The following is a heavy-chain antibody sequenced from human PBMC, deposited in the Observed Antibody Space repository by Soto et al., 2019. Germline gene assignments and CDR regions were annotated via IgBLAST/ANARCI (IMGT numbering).Heavy chain of an antibody. V-gene: IGHV3-9*01. J-gene: IGHJ4*02. D-gene: IGHD5-12*01. CDR1: GFTFDDYA. CDR3: AKTQSFLVATRAGFDY. Sequence: GGSLRLSCAASGFTFDDYAMHWVRQAPGKGLEWVSGISWNSGSIGYAVSVKGRFTISRDNAKNSLYLQMNSLRAEDTALYYCAKTQSFLVATRAGFDYWGQGTLVTVSS. CDR2: ISWNSGSI.